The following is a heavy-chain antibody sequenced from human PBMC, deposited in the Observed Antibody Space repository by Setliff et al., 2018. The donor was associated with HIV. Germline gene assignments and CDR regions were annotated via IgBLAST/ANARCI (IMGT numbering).Heavy chain of an antibody. Sequence: ASVKVSCKASGYTFTSYGISWVRQAPGQGLEWMGWISAYNGNTNYAQKLQGRVTMTTDTSTRTVYMELRSLRHDDTAEYFCARVPYRSAWFSGGHDAFDVWGQGTMVTVSS. D-gene: IGHD6-19*01. CDR2: ISAYNGNT. CDR1: GYTFTSYG. J-gene: IGHJ3*01. V-gene: IGHV1-18*01. CDR3: ARVPYRSAWFSGGHDAFDV.